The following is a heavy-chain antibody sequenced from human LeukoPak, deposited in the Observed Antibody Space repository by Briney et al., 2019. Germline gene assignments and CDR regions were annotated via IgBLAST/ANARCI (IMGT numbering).Heavy chain of an antibody. J-gene: IGHJ4*02. CDR2: IRYDGSNK. CDR1: GFTFSSYG. CDR3: AKVAVGATSYSDY. Sequence: GGSLRLSCAASGFTFSSYGMHWVRQAPGKGLEWVAFIRYDGSNKYYTDSVKGRFTISRDNSKNTLYLQMNSLGAEDTAVYYCAKVAVGATSYSDYWGQGTLVTVSS. V-gene: IGHV3-30*02. D-gene: IGHD1-26*01.